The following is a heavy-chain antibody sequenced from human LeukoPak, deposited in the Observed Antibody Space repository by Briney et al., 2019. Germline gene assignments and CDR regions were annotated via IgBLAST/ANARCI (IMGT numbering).Heavy chain of an antibody. Sequence: PGGSLRLSCAVSGFTVSSNFMSWVRQAPGKGPEWVSVIYTSGITYYADSVRGRFSISRDNSKNTPYLQMDSLTVEDTAVYYCAREDAGGTYSFDYWGQGILVTVSS. V-gene: IGHV3-66*01. J-gene: IGHJ4*02. CDR2: IYTSGIT. CDR1: GFTVSSNF. D-gene: IGHD1-26*01. CDR3: AREDAGGTYSFDY.